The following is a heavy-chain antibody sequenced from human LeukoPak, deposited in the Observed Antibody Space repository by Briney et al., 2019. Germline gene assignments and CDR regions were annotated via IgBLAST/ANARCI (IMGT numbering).Heavy chain of an antibody. D-gene: IGHD3-3*01. CDR3: ARDAYDFWSGGGRRVDY. V-gene: IGHV3-11*04. Sequence: GGSLRLSCAASGFTFSDYYMSWIRQAPGKGLEWDSYISSSGSTIYYADSVKGRFTISRDNAKNSLYLQMNSLRAEDTGVYYCARDAYDFWSGGGRRVDYWGQGTLVTVSS. CDR1: GFTFSDYY. CDR2: ISSSGSTI. J-gene: IGHJ4*02.